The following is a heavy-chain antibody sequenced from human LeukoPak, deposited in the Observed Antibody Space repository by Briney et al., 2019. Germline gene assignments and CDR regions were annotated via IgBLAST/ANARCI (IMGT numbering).Heavy chain of an antibody. V-gene: IGHV1-8*01. CDR3: ARGAPGSYCSGGSCPYFDY. Sequence: GASVKVSCKASAYTFTSYDIHWVRQATGQGLEWMGWMNPNSGNTGYAQKFQGRVTMTRNTSISTAYMELSSLRSEDTAVYYCARGAPGSYCSGGSCPYFDYWGQGTLISDSS. CDR1: AYTFTSYD. D-gene: IGHD2-15*01. CDR2: MNPNSGNT. J-gene: IGHJ4*02.